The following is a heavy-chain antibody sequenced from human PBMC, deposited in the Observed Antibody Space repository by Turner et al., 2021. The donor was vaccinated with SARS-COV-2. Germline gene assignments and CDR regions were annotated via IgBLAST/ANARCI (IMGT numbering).Heavy chain of an antibody. D-gene: IGHD3-16*01. CDR2: ISYDGSNK. Sequence: QVQLVESGGGVVQPGRSLRLSCAASGFTFSSYTMHWVRQAPGKGLEWVAVISYDGSNKYYADSVKGRFTISRDNSKNTLYLQMNSLRAEDTAVYYCAREMGQGMDVWGQGTTVTVSS. V-gene: IGHV3-30-3*01. CDR1: GFTFSSYT. J-gene: IGHJ6*02. CDR3: AREMGQGMDV.